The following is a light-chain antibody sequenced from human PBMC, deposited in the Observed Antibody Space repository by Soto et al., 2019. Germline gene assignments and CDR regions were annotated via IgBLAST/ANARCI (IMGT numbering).Light chain of an antibody. CDR3: FSYTSTNILGV. CDR1: SSDVGGYKY. V-gene: IGLV2-14*01. J-gene: IGLJ3*02. Sequence: QSALTQPASVSGSPGQSITISCTGTSSDVGGYKYVSWYQQYPGKAPKLMIYDVNNRPSGVSNRFFGSKSGNTASLTISGLQAEDEADYYCFSYTSTNILGVFGGGTKFTVL. CDR2: DVN.